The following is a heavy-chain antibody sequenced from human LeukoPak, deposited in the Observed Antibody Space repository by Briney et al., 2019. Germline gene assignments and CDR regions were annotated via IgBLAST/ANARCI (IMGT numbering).Heavy chain of an antibody. V-gene: IGHV4-34*01. CDR2: INHSGSS. J-gene: IGHJ4*02. CDR3: ARWGRGYCSSTSCPPNFDY. CDR1: AASSSGYC. Sequence: PSETLSLTCAVYAASSSGYCWSWIRQPPGKGLEWIGEINHSGSSNYNPSLKSRVTISVDTSKNQFSLKLSSVTATDTAVYYCARWGRGYCSSTSCPPNFDYWGQGTLVTVSS. D-gene: IGHD2-2*01.